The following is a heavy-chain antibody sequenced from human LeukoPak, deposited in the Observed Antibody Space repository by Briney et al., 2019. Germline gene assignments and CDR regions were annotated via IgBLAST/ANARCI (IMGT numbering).Heavy chain of an antibody. D-gene: IGHD3-9*01. CDR1: GFTFSSYG. J-gene: IGHJ5*02. CDR2: IYYSGST. CDR3: ARHEDILGFDP. Sequence: GSLRLSCAASGFTFSSYGMSWVGQPPGKGLEWIGSIYYSGSTYYNPSLKSRVTISVDTSKNQFSLKLSSVTAADTAVYYCARHEDILGFDPWGQGTLVTVSS. V-gene: IGHV4-39*01.